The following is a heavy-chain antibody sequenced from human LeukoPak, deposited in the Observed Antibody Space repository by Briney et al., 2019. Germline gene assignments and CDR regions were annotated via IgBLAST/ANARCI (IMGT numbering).Heavy chain of an antibody. V-gene: IGHV4-59*01. CDR1: GGSISSYY. J-gene: IGHJ3*02. Sequence: SETLSLTCTVSGGSISSYYWNWIRQPPGKGLEWIGYIFYSGNTRYNPSLRSRVSISVDTSKNQFSLKLSSVTAADTAVYYCARAGWWELPRSAFDIWGQGTMVTVSS. CDR2: IFYSGNT. D-gene: IGHD1-26*01. CDR3: ARAGWWELPRSAFDI.